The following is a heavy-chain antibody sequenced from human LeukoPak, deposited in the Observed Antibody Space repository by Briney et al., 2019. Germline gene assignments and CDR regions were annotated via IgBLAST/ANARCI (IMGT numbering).Heavy chain of an antibody. Sequence: GESLKIPCKGSGYSFTSYWIGWVRQMPGKGLEWMGIIYPGDSDTRYSPSFQGQVTISADKSISTAYLQWSSLKASGTAMYYCAREGLAVAAAHPFDYWGQGTLVTVSS. CDR3: AREGLAVAAAHPFDY. V-gene: IGHV5-51*01. CDR2: IYPGDSDT. CDR1: GYSFTSYW. D-gene: IGHD6-13*01. J-gene: IGHJ4*02.